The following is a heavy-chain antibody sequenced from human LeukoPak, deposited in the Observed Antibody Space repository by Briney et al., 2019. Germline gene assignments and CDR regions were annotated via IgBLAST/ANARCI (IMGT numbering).Heavy chain of an antibody. CDR2: IYYSGST. D-gene: IGHD5-18*01. Sequence: SETLSLTCTVSGGSISSGGYYWSWIRQHPGKGLEWIGYIYYSGSTYYNPSPKSRVTIAVDTSKNQFSLKLSSVTAADTAVYYCAIFPVDTAMVKGFAEEENFDYWGQGTLVTVSS. J-gene: IGHJ4*02. V-gene: IGHV4-31*03. CDR1: GGSISSGGYY. CDR3: AIFPVDTAMVKGFAEEENFDY.